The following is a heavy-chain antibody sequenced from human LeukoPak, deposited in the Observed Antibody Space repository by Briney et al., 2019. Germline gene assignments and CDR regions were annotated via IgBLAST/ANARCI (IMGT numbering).Heavy chain of an antibody. V-gene: IGHV1-2*02. CDR2: INPNSGGT. Sequence: GASVKVSCKASGFSFTGYYIHWVRQAPGQGLEWMGWINPNSGGTNYAQKFQGRVTMTRDTSISTAYMELSRLRSDDTAVYYCARDLYSGGWTGAFDIWGQGTMVTVSS. CDR1: GFSFTGYY. J-gene: IGHJ3*02. D-gene: IGHD6-19*01. CDR3: ARDLYSGGWTGAFDI.